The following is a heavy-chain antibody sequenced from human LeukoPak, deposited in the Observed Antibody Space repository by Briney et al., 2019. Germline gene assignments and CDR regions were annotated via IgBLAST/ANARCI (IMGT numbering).Heavy chain of an antibody. CDR3: ARGIWFGELLPSRYFDL. Sequence: GGSLRLSCAASGFTFNTHDMHWVRQTTGKRLEWVSGIGFAGDTYYPDSVEGRFTISRDSAKNSLYLQINSLRVEDTAVYYCARGIWFGELLPSRYFDLWGRGTLVTVSS. J-gene: IGHJ2*01. D-gene: IGHD3-10*01. CDR1: GFTFNTHD. V-gene: IGHV3-13*01. CDR2: IGFAGDT.